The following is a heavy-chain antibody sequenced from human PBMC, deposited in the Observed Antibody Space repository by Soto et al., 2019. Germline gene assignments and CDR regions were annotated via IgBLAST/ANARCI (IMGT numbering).Heavy chain of an antibody. J-gene: IGHJ5*02. CDR3: GRDLTSNANCIDP. Sequence: PSETLSLTCSVSGDYIHVGGYYWTWIRQRPGEGLEWMGYIYYTGKTYYNPSLESRLTMSVDRSKNQFSLRLTSVTAAGTAVYFCGRDLTSNANCIDPWGQGTLVTVSS. CDR1: GDYIHVGGYY. CDR2: IYYTGKT. V-gene: IGHV4-30-4*01. D-gene: IGHD2-2*01.